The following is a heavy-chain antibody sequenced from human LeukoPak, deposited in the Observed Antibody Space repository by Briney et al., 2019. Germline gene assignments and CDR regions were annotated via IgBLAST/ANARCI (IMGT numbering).Heavy chain of an antibody. CDR2: IYYSGTT. CDR1: GGSISSGDYY. Sequence: SETLSLTCTVSGGSISSGDYYWSWIRQPPGKGLEWIGYIYYSGTTYYNPSLKSRVTISVDTSKNQFSLKLTSVTAADTAVYYCARGVDTSDYAFDIWGQGTMVTVSS. D-gene: IGHD3-22*01. J-gene: IGHJ3*02. V-gene: IGHV4-30-4*01. CDR3: ARGVDTSDYAFDI.